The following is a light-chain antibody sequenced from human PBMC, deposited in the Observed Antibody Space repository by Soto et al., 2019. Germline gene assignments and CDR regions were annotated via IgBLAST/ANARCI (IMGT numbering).Light chain of an antibody. Sequence: QSALTQPASVSGSPGQSIAISCTGTSSDVGGYDYVSWYQQHPDKAPKLMIYEVTKRPSGVSYRFSGSKSGNTASLTISGLQPEDEADYYCSSHTSGSTRVFGSGTKVTVL. V-gene: IGLV2-14*01. J-gene: IGLJ1*01. CDR1: SSDVGGYDY. CDR2: EVT. CDR3: SSHTSGSTRV.